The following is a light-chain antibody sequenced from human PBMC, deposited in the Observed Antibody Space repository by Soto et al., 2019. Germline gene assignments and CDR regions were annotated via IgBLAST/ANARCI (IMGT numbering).Light chain of an antibody. J-gene: IGKJ2*01. Sequence: EIVLTQSPGTLSLSPGERATLSCRASQSVSSSYLAWYQQKPGQAPRLLIYGASSRATGIPDRFSDSGSETDITLTISRLEPEDFSVEYCQQYGNSPYTLGQGTKLEIK. CDR2: GAS. CDR3: QQYGNSPYT. CDR1: QSVSSSY. V-gene: IGKV3-20*01.